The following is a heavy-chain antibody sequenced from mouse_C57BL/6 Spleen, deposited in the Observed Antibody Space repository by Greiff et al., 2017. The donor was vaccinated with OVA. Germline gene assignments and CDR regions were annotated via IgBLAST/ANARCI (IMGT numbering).Heavy chain of an antibody. Sequence: QVQLQQSGPELVKPGASVKISCKASGYAFSSSWMNWVKQRPGKGLEWIGRIYPGDGDTNYNGKFKGKATLTADKSSSTAYMQLSSLTSEDSAVYFCARDTVVAKDYWGQGTTLTVSS. D-gene: IGHD1-1*01. CDR3: ARDTVVAKDY. V-gene: IGHV1-82*01. CDR2: IYPGDGDT. J-gene: IGHJ2*01. CDR1: GYAFSSSW.